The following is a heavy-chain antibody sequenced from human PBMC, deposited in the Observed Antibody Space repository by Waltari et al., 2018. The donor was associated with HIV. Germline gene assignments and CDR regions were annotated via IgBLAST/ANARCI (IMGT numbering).Heavy chain of an antibody. Sequence: QVQLQESGPGQVKPSETLSLTCGVSGYSLTNGYYGGGIRQPPGKGLEWIGSTYYVGPTYYNPSLKSRVTISVDTSKNQFSLKVTSVTAADTAVYYCARKIPEGHAFDSWGQGTLVTVSS. J-gene: IGHJ4*02. CDR1: GYSLTNGYY. V-gene: IGHV4-38-2*01. CDR3: ARKIPEGHAFDS. D-gene: IGHD2-2*01. CDR2: TYYVGPT.